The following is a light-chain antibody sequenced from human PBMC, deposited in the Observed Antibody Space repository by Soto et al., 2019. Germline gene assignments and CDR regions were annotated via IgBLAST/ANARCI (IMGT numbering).Light chain of an antibody. CDR3: QHYYDFFLT. CDR1: QSISNR. Sequence: DIQMTQSPSTLSASVGDRVTISCRASQSISNRLAWYQQKPGKAPKLLIYDASSLERGVPSRFSGSGSGTEFTLTISSLQPDDFATYYCQHYYDFFLTFGGGTKVEIK. J-gene: IGKJ4*01. CDR2: DAS. V-gene: IGKV1-5*01.